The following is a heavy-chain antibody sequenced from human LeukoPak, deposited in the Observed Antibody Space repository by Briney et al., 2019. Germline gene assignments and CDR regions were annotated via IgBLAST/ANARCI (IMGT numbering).Heavy chain of an antibody. CDR2: IKKDGSEI. Sequence: GGSLRLSCAASEFTFSSYWMSWVRQAPGKGLEWVATIKKDGSEIHYVDSVKGRFTISRDNAKHSLYLQMNTLRGDDTAVYYCARRRSGDQTYPRYGMDVWGQGTTVTVSS. V-gene: IGHV3-7*01. CDR3: ARRRSGDQTYPRYGMDV. J-gene: IGHJ6*02. D-gene: IGHD2-2*02. CDR1: EFTFSSYW.